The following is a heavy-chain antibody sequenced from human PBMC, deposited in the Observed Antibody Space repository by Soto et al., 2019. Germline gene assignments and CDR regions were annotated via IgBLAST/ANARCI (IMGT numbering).Heavy chain of an antibody. CDR2: TYYRSKWYN. V-gene: IGHV6-1*01. CDR3: ASSLGYCSGGSCWYFDY. J-gene: IGHJ4*02. D-gene: IGHD2-15*01. CDR1: VDSVASNSAA. Sequence: QTLSITCAISVDSVASNSAAWNWIRQSPSRGLEWLGRTYYRSKWYNDYAVSVKSRITINPDTSKNQFSLQLNSVTPEDTAVYYCASSLGYCSGGSCWYFDYWGQGTLVNVSS.